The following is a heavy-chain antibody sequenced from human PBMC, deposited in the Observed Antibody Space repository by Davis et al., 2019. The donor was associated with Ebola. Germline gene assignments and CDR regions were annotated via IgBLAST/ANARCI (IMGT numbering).Heavy chain of an antibody. D-gene: IGHD2-2*01. V-gene: IGHV3-74*01. CDR2: VDTGGSGT. CDR3: AKDFYLAGILRDIVVVPAAPDY. Sequence: HTGGSLRLSCAASGFTSDDYAMHWVRQAPGKGLVWVSHVDTGGSGTSYADSVKGRFTISRDNSKNTLYLQMNSLRAEDTAVYYCAKDFYLAGILRDIVVVPAAPDYWGQGTLVTVSS. J-gene: IGHJ4*02. CDR1: GFTSDDYA.